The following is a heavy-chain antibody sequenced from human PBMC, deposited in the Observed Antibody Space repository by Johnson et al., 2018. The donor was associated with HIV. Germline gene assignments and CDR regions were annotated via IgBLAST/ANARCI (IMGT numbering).Heavy chain of an antibody. V-gene: IGHV3-9*01. CDR1: GFTFDDYA. CDR2: ISWNSGSI. Sequence: VQLVESGGGLVQPGRSLRLSCAASGFTFDDYAMHWVRQAPGKGLEWVSGISWNSGSIGYADSVEGRITISRDNAKNSLYLQMHSLRAEDTAVYYCARGGHSASYYWGQVDAFDIWGQVTMVTVSS. CDR3: ARGGHSASYYWGQVDAFDI. D-gene: IGHD1-26*01. J-gene: IGHJ3*02.